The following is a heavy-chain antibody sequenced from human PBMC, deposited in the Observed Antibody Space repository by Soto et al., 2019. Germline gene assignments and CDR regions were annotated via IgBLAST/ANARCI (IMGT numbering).Heavy chain of an antibody. CDR1: GYNFAGYW. J-gene: IGHJ4*02. CDR3: ARGGVSTRTFDY. D-gene: IGHD3-3*01. V-gene: IGHV5-51*01. Sequence: GESLKISCXGSGYNFAGYWIAWVRQMPGKGLELMGIIYPGDSDTRYRPSFQGQATISADKSISSAYLQWSSLRATDTAMYYCARGGVSTRTFDYWGQGTPVTVSS. CDR2: IYPGDSDT.